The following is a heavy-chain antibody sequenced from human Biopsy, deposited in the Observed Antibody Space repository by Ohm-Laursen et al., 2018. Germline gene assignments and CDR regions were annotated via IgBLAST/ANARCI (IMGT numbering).Heavy chain of an antibody. CDR1: GFSSKTYW. Sequence: SLRLSCTASGFSSKTYWMNWVRQAPGKGLEWVANIRQDGKEKFYVDSVKGRFTISRDNAKNSLYLQMSSLRAEGTGVYYCARGYCTAINCYMLRSFYFDSWGQGAPVTVSS. CDR2: IRQDGKEK. V-gene: IGHV3-7*01. J-gene: IGHJ4*02. D-gene: IGHD2-2*02. CDR3: ARGYCTAINCYMLRSFYFDS.